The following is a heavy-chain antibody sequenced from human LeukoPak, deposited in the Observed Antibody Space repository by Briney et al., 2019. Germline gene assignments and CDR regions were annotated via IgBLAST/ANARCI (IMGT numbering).Heavy chain of an antibody. V-gene: IGHV4-59*01. Sequence: SETLSLTCTDSGGSISSYYWSWIRQPPGKGLEWIGYIYYSGSTNYNPSLKSRVTISVDTSKNQFSLKLSSVTAADTAVYYCARGASRDADFDYWGQGTLVTVSS. CDR3: ARGASRDADFDY. CDR2: IYYSGST. CDR1: GGSISSYY. J-gene: IGHJ4*02. D-gene: IGHD6-6*01.